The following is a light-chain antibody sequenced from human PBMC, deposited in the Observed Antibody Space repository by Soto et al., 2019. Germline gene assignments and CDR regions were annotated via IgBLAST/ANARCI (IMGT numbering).Light chain of an antibody. CDR2: AAS. J-gene: IGKJ5*01. Sequence: ILMTQSPVTLSVSPGDSATLSCRASHSIGSSLAWYQQKPGQAPRLLIYAASTRVTGLPGRFSGRGSGTEFTLTISGLQSEDFAIYYCQHYTNWPPITFGQGTRLEIK. CDR1: HSIGSS. CDR3: QHYTNWPPIT. V-gene: IGKV3-15*01.